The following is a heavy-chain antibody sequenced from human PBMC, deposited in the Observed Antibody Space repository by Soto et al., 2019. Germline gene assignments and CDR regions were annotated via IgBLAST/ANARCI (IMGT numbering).Heavy chain of an antibody. CDR3: VGGQYYFDY. V-gene: IGHV3-30*03. J-gene: IGHJ4*02. CDR2: ISYDGSNK. CDR1: GFPFSSYG. D-gene: IGHD3-10*01. Sequence: QVQLVESGGGVVQLGRSLRLSCAASGFPFSSYGMHWVREAPGKGLEWVAVISYDGSNKYYADSVKGRFTISRDNSASTLYLQMNSLRPEDTALYYCVGGQYYFDYRGQGTLVTVSP.